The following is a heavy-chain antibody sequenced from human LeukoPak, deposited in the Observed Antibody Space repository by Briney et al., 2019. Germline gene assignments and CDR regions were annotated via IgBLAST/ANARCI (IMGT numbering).Heavy chain of an antibody. V-gene: IGHV3-7*01. CDR1: GFTSSSYW. CDR3: ARDRGSSGWYEFDS. D-gene: IGHD6-19*01. Sequence: TGGSLSLSCAASGFTSSSYWMSWVRQAPGKGLEWVANIKQDGSEKYYVDSVKGRFTISRDNAKTSLYLQMNSLRAEDTAVYYCARDRGSSGWYEFDSWGQGTLVTVSS. J-gene: IGHJ4*02. CDR2: IKQDGSEK.